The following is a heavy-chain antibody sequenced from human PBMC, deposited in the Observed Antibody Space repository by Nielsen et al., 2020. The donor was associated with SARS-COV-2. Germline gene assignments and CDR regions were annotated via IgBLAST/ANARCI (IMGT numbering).Heavy chain of an antibody. CDR1: EVTFRSHD. V-gene: IGHV3-30*19. J-gene: IGHJ1*01. CDR3: ARDGFVVVTARRGEYFQH. D-gene: IGHD2-21*02. Sequence: GGSLRLSCAASEVTFRSHDMQWVRQAPGKGLECVAVISYDGSNKYYADSVKGRFTISRDNSKNTLYLQMNSLRAEDTAVYYCARDGFVVVTARRGEYFQHWGQGTLVTVSS. CDR2: ISYDGSNK.